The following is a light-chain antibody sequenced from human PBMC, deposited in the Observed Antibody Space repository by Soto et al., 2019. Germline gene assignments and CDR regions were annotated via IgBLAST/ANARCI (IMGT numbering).Light chain of an antibody. CDR3: QQYNNWPPIT. V-gene: IGKV3-15*01. J-gene: IGKJ5*01. CDR2: GAS. CDR1: LIFSGY. Sequence: TQSPATLSLSPGERATLSCRASLIFSGYLAWYQQKPGQAPSLLIYGASTRATGIPARFSGSGSGTEFTLPVNSLQSEDFAVYYCQQYNNWPPITFGQGTRLEIK.